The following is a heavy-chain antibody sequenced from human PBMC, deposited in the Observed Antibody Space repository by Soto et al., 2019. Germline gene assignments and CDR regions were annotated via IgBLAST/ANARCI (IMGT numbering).Heavy chain of an antibody. CDR2: ISAYNGNT. CDR3: ARSPYDSSGYPIDY. CDR1: GGTFSSYA. D-gene: IGHD3-22*01. Sequence: GASVKVSCKASGGTFSSYAISWVRQAPGQGLEWMGWISAYNGNTNYAQKLQGRVTMTTDTSTSTAYMELRSLRSDDTAVYYCARSPYDSSGYPIDYWGQGTLVTVSS. J-gene: IGHJ4*02. V-gene: IGHV1-18*01.